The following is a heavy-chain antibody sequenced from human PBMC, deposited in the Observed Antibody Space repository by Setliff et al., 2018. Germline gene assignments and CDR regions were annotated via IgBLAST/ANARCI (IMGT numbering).Heavy chain of an antibody. V-gene: IGHV4-59*01. CDR3: ARERTAYSYGLDV. J-gene: IGHJ6*02. Sequence: SETLSPTCTVSGGSISPYFWSWIRQSPGKGLEWIGYIYHNGNTNFNPSLKTRVTMSVDTSKNQFALNLRSVTADDSAVCYCARERTAYSYGLDVWGQGTTVTVSS. D-gene: IGHD5-18*01. CDR2: IYHNGNT. CDR1: GGSISPYF.